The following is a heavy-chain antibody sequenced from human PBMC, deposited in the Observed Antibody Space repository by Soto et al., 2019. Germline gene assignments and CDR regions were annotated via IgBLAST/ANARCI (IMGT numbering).Heavy chain of an antibody. D-gene: IGHD5-12*01. V-gene: IGHV3-33*01. CDR2: IWYDGTNK. Sequence: QVQLVESGGGVVQPGRSLRPSCAASGFTFSSYGIHWVRQAPGKGLEWVAVIWYDGTNKYYSDSVKGRFTVSRDDSKNTLYLQMNGLRAEDTAVYYCARDAGIQLRLLWYFDLWGRGTLVTVSS. CDR3: ARDAGIQLRLLWYFDL. J-gene: IGHJ2*01. CDR1: GFTFSSYG.